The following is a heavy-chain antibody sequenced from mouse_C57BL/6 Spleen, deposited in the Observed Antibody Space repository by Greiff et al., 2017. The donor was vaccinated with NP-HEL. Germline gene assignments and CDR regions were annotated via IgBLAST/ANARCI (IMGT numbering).Heavy chain of an antibody. CDR2: ISYDGSN. CDR3: ARPGRGFAY. V-gene: IGHV3-6*01. Sequence: EVQVVESGPGLVKPSQSLSLTCSVTGYSITSGYYWNWIRQFPGNKLEWMGYISYDGSNNYNPSLKNRISITRDTSKNQFFLKLNSVTTEDTATYYCARPGRGFAYWGQGTLVTVSA. J-gene: IGHJ3*01. CDR1: GYSITSGYY. D-gene: IGHD3-3*01.